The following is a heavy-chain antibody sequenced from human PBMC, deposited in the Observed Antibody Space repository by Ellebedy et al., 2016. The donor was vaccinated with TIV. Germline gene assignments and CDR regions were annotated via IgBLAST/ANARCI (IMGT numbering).Heavy chain of an antibody. Sequence: SVKVSCXASGGTFSSYAISWVRQAPGQGLEWMGGIIPIFGTANYAQKFQGRVTITADKSTSTAYMELSSLRSEDTAVYYCARPFGELLSDYYYGMDVWGQGTTVTVSS. CDR1: GGTFSSYA. D-gene: IGHD3-10*01. V-gene: IGHV1-69*06. CDR2: IIPIFGTA. J-gene: IGHJ6*02. CDR3: ARPFGELLSDYYYGMDV.